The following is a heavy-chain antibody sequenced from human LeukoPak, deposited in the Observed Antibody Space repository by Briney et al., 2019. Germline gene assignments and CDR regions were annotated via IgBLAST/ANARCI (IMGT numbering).Heavy chain of an antibody. D-gene: IGHD2-2*01. Sequence: ASVKVSCKASGYTFTSYYMHWVRQAPGQGLEWMGIINPSGGSTSYAQKFQGRVTMTRDTSTSTVYMELSSLRSEDTAVYCCARGRGDIVVVPGDYYMDVWGKGTTVTVSS. J-gene: IGHJ6*03. CDR2: INPSGGST. V-gene: IGHV1-46*01. CDR3: ARGRGDIVVVPGDYYMDV. CDR1: GYTFTSYY.